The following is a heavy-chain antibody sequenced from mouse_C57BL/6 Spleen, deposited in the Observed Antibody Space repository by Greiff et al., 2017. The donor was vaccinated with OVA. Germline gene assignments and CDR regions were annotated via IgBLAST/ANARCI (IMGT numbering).Heavy chain of an antibody. Sequence: EVQLVESGPELVKPGASVKISCKASGYSFTGYYMNWVKQSPEKSLEWIGEINPSTGGTTYNQKFKAKATLTVDKSSSTAYMQLKSLTSEDSAVYYCARKGNWAFDYWGQGTTLTVSS. CDR1: GYSFTGYY. D-gene: IGHD4-1*01. V-gene: IGHV1-42*01. J-gene: IGHJ2*01. CDR2: INPSTGGT. CDR3: ARKGNWAFDY.